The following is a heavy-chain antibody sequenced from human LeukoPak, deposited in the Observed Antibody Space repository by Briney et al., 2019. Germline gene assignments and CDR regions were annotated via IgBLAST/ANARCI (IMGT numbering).Heavy chain of an antibody. V-gene: IGHV4-4*09. CDR3: ARQMGEYCSSTSCYTRFGYYYYYYYMDV. D-gene: IGHD2-2*02. J-gene: IGHJ6*03. CDR1: GGSISSYY. Sequence: PSETLSLTCTVSGGSISSYYWSWIRQPPGKGLEWIWYIYTSGSTNYNPSLKSRVTISVDTSKNQFSLKLSSVTAADTAVYYCARQMGEYCSSTSCYTRFGYYYYYYYMDVWGKGTTVTVSS. CDR2: IYTSGST.